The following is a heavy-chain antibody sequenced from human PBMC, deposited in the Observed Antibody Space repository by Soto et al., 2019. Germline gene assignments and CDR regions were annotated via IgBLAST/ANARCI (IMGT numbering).Heavy chain of an antibody. Sequence: EVQLVESGGGLVQPGGSLRLSCVGSGFTFSTYWMHWVRQAPGKGPVWVSRINSDGSTTNYADSVKGRFTISRDNAKNTLYLQMNSLRAEDTAVYYCARDAYYDMGVGGRGTTVTVSS. V-gene: IGHV3-74*01. CDR1: GFTFSTYW. CDR2: INSDGSTT. CDR3: ARDAYYDMGV. J-gene: IGHJ6*02.